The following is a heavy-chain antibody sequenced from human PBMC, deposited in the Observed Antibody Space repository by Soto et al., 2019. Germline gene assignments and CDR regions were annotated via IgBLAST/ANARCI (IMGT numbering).Heavy chain of an antibody. CDR2: IYYSGST. Sequence: SETLSLTCTVSGGSISSSSYYWGWIRQPPGKGLEWIGSIYYSGSTYYNPSLKSRVTISVDTSKNQFSLKLSSVTAADTAVYYCARHPRYDILTGLRFDPWGQGTLVTVSS. J-gene: IGHJ5*02. D-gene: IGHD3-9*01. CDR3: ARHPRYDILTGLRFDP. CDR1: GGSISSSSYY. V-gene: IGHV4-39*01.